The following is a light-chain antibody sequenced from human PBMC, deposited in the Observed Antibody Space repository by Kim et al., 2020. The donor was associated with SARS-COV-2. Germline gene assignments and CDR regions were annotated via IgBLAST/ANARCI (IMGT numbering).Light chain of an antibody. J-gene: IGKJ4*01. CDR1: QSISSY. CDR2: AAS. CDR3: QQNYIVPLT. V-gene: IGKV1-39*01. Sequence: DIQMTQSPSSLSASVGDRVAITCRASQSISSYLSWYQHKPGKAPKLLIFAASTLLRGVPSRFAGTGSGADFTLTISNLQPEDFATYYCQQNYIVPLTFGGGTKLEIK.